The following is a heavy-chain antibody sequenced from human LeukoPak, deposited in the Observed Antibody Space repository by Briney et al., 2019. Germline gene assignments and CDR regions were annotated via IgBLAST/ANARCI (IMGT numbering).Heavy chain of an antibody. V-gene: IGHV3-23*01. CDR3: ARSPYNWKYGDY. J-gene: IGHJ4*02. Sequence: VGSLRLSCAASGFTFSSYAMSWVRQAPGKGLEWVSGISGSGRSTNYADSVKGRFTISRDNSKNTLYLQMNSLRAEDTAIYYCARSPYNWKYGDYWGQETLVTVSS. D-gene: IGHD1-7*01. CDR1: GFTFSSYA. CDR2: ISGSGRST.